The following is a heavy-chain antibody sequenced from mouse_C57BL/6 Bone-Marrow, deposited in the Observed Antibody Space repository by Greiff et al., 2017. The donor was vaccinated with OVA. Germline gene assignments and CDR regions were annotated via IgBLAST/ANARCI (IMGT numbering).Heavy chain of an antibody. D-gene: IGHD3-2*02. V-gene: IGHV5-4*03. Sequence: EVKLVESGGGLVKPGGSLKLSCAASGFTFSSYAMSWVRQTPEKRLEWVATISDGGSYTYYPDNVKGRFTITRDNAKNNLYLQMSHLKSEDTAMYSYARDSAGNYYYAMDYWGQGTSVTVSS. J-gene: IGHJ4*01. CDR1: GFTFSSYA. CDR3: ARDSAGNYYYAMDY. CDR2: ISDGGSYT.